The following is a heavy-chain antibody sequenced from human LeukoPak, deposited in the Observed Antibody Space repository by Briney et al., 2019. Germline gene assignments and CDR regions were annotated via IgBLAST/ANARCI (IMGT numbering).Heavy chain of an antibody. V-gene: IGHV3-53*01. CDR1: GFTVSSNY. CDR3: ARDGGIGGYFVFDY. Sequence: GGSLRLSCAASGFTVSSNYMSWVRQAPGKGLEWVSVIYSGGSTYYADSVKGRFTISRDNSKNTLYLQMNSLRAEDTAVYYCARDGGIGGYFVFDYWGQGTLVTVSS. D-gene: IGHD6-19*01. CDR2: IYSGGST. J-gene: IGHJ4*02.